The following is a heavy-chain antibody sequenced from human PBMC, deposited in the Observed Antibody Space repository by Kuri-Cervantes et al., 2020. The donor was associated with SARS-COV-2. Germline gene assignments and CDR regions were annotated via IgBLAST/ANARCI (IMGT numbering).Heavy chain of an antibody. CDR2: IYYSGST. J-gene: IGHJ3*02. CDR3: ARHIPYYDFWSGYYDAFDI. Sequence: SEILSLTCTVSGGSISSYYWSWIRQPPGKGLEWIGYIYYSGSTNYNPSLKSRVTISVDTSKNQFSLKLSSVTAADTAVYYCARHIPYYDFWSGYYDAFDIWGQGTMVTASS. V-gene: IGHV4-59*08. D-gene: IGHD3-3*01. CDR1: GGSISSYY.